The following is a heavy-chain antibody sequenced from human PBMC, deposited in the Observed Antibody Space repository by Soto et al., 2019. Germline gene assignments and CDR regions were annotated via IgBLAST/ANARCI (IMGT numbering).Heavy chain of an antibody. CDR1: GGSISSGGYS. CDR3: ARSRITMIVVPSAFDI. J-gene: IGHJ3*02. D-gene: IGHD3-22*01. Sequence: SETLSLTCAVSGGSISSGGYSWSWIRQPPGKGLEWIGYIYHSGSTYYNPSLKSRVTISVDRSKNQFSLKLSSVTAADTAVYYCARSRITMIVVPSAFDIWGQGTMVTVSS. CDR2: IYHSGST. V-gene: IGHV4-30-2*01.